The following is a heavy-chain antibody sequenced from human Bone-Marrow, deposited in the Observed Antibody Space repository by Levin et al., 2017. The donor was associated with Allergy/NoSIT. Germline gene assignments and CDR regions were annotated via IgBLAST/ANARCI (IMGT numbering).Heavy chain of an antibody. V-gene: IGHV3-30*18. Sequence: GGSLRLSCATSGITFSTSGMHWLRQAPGKGLEWLAAISHDGKTQHFADSVRGRLTLSRDNSKDLLHLQMTGLTPEDTALYYCAKDNSPTYSSTYNLPPRDAFDFWGQGTMVTVSS. CDR3: AKDNSPTYSSTYNLPPRDAFDF. CDR1: GITFSTSG. J-gene: IGHJ3*01. D-gene: IGHD6-13*01. CDR2: ISHDGKTQ.